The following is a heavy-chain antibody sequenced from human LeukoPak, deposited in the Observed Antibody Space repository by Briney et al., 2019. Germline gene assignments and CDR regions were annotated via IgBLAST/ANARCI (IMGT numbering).Heavy chain of an antibody. V-gene: IGHV3-20*04. CDR1: GFTFDDYG. CDR3: AREDYDILTGYSGITY. CDR2: INWNGGST. J-gene: IGHJ4*02. Sequence: PGGSLRLSCAASGFTFDDYGMSWVRQAPGKGLEWVSGINWNGGSTGYADSEKGRFTISRDNAKNSLYLQMNSLRAEDTALYYCAREDYDILTGYSGITYWGQGTLVTVSS. D-gene: IGHD3-9*01.